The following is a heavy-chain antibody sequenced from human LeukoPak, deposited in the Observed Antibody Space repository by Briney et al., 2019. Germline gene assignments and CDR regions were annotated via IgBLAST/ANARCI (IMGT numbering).Heavy chain of an antibody. J-gene: IGHJ4*02. CDR3: ARDPSMVRGVMFFDY. D-gene: IGHD3-10*01. V-gene: IGHV3-30*04. CDR1: RFTFNTYA. CDR2: ISYDGSNK. Sequence: GRSLRLSCAASRFTFNTYAMHWVRQGPGKGLEWVATISYDGSNKFYADFVKGRFTISRDNSKNTLYLQMNSLRAEDTAVFYCARDPSMVRGVMFFDYWGQGTLVTVPS.